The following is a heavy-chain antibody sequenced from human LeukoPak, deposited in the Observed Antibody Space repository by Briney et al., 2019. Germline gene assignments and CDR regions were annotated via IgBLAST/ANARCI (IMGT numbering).Heavy chain of an antibody. V-gene: IGHV4-4*07. CDR2: IYTSGST. J-gene: IGHJ4*02. D-gene: IGHD3-3*01. Sequence: SETLSLTCTVSGGSISSYYWSWIRQPAGKGLEWIGRIYTSGSTNYNPSLKSRVTMSVDTSKNRFSLKLSSVTAADTAVYYCAREGYDFWSGYQYYFDYWGQGTLVTVSS. CDR1: GGSISSYY. CDR3: AREGYDFWSGYQYYFDY.